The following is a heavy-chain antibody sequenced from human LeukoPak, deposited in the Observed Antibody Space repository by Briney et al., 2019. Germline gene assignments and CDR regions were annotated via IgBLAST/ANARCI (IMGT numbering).Heavy chain of an antibody. CDR3: ARDMTAAGLFDY. CDR2: ITGNGGST. V-gene: IGHV3-64*01. Sequence: PGGSLRLSCAASGFTFRSYAFHWVRQAPGKGLQYVSSITGNGGSTYYANSVKGRFTISRDNSKNTLYLQMGSLRVEDMAVYYCARDMTAAGLFDYWGQGTLVTVSS. D-gene: IGHD6-25*01. CDR1: GFTFRSYA. J-gene: IGHJ4*02.